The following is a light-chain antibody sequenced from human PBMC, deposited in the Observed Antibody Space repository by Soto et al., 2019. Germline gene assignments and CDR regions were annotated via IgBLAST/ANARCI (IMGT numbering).Light chain of an antibody. CDR3: QQYYNWPAYT. CDR1: ETVRTN. CDR2: GAS. V-gene: IGKV3-15*01. Sequence: IVMTQSPVTLSVSPGERVTLSCRASETVRTNLAWFQQKPGQTPRLLIFGASTRPTGIPTRFTGSGSETEFTLTIDSLQSEDLAVYYCQQYYNWPAYTFGQGTKLEI. J-gene: IGKJ2*01.